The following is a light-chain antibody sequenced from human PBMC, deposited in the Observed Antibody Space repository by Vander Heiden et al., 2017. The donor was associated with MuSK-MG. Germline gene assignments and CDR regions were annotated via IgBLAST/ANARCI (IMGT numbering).Light chain of an antibody. V-gene: IGKV3-15*01. CDR2: GAS. J-gene: IGKJ2*01. Sequence: EIVMTQSPATLSVSPGERSTLSCRASQSVSSNLAWYQQKPGQAPRLLIYGASTRATGIPARFSGSASGTEFTLTISSLHSEDLTVYYCQLDNNWGYTFGQGTKLEIK. CDR3: QLDNNWGYT. CDR1: QSVSSN.